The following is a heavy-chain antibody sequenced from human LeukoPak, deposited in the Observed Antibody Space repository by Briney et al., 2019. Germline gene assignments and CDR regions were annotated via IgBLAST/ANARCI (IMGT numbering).Heavy chain of an antibody. CDR3: ARKTRYSSSWSFDY. D-gene: IGHD6-13*01. CDR2: IYYSGSN. Sequence: PWDTLSLTCTLSGGSVRIVSYYGSSIRQPPGKGLGWIRYIYYSGSNNYNPSLKSRVTISVDTSKNQFSLKLSSVTAADTAVYYCARKTRYSSSWSFDYWGQGTLATVTS. V-gene: IGHV4-61*01. J-gene: IGHJ4*02. CDR1: GGSVRIVSYY.